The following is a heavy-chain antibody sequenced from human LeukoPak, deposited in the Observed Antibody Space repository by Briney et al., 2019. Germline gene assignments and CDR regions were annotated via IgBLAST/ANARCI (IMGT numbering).Heavy chain of an antibody. J-gene: IGHJ4*02. CDR3: TRGSYGDYGS. Sequence: GSLRLSCAASGFIFSGFTMNWVRQAPGKGLEWVSSISSDSKSIYYADSVKGRFLISRDNAKNSLFLQMDSLRAEDKALYYCTRGSYGDYGSWGQGTVLTVSS. CDR2: ISSDSKSI. CDR1: GFIFSGFT. V-gene: IGHV3-21*01. D-gene: IGHD4-17*01.